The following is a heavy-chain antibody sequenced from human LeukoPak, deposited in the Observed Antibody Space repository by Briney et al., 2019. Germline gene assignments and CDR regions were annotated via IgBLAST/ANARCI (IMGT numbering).Heavy chain of an antibody. V-gene: IGHV1-8*01. D-gene: IGHD6-19*01. CDR1: GYTFTTYD. CDR2: MSPKNGHT. CDR3: ARRIPVAGLDY. J-gene: IGHJ4*02. Sequence: ASVKVSCKASGYTFTTYDINWVRQATGQGLEWMGWMSPKNGHTGYAQKFQGRVTMTRDTSVNTAYMELSSLRSEDTAVYYCARRIPVAGLDYWGQGTLVTVSS.